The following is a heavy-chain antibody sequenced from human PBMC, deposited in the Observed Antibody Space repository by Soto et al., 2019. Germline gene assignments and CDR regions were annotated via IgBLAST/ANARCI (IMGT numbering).Heavy chain of an antibody. CDR2: TYHSGNP. CDR3: ARRYGGNFDY. D-gene: IGHD1-26*01. V-gene: IGHV4-30-2*01. CDR1: GDTISTGGYS. J-gene: IGHJ4*02. Sequence: SETLSLTCGVSGDTISTGGYSWAWIRQPPGKALEWIGHTYHSGNPYYNQSLKSRVIISVDRSKNQFSLKVSSVTAADTAVYYCARRYGGNFDYWGQGTLVTVS.